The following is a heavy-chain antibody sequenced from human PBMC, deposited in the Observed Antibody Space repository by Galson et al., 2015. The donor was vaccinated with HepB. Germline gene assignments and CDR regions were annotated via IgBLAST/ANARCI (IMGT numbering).Heavy chain of an antibody. CDR2: IYTSGST. Sequence: TLSLTCTVSGGSISSGSYYWSWIRQPAGKGLEWIGRIYTSGSTNYNPSLKSRVTMSVDTSKNQFSLKPSSVTAADTAVYYCARERMGGYYYDSSGYYYLNDAFDIWGQGTMVTVSS. CDR3: ARERMGGYYYDSSGYYYLNDAFDI. CDR1: GGSISSGSYY. J-gene: IGHJ3*02. D-gene: IGHD3-22*01. V-gene: IGHV4-61*02.